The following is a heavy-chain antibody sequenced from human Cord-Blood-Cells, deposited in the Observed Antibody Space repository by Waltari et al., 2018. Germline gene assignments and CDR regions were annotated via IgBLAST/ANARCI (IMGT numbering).Heavy chain of an antibody. CDR3: ARDRETGTTYYYYGMDV. D-gene: IGHD1-7*01. CDR2: LIPIFGTA. J-gene: IGHJ6*02. Sequence: QVQLVQSGAEVKKPGSSVKVSCKASGGTFSSYAISWVRQAPGQGLEWMGGLIPIFGTANYAQKFQGRVTITADKSTSTAYMELSSLRSEDTAVYYCARDRETGTTYYYYGMDVWGQGTTVTVSS. CDR1: GGTFSSYA. V-gene: IGHV1-69*06.